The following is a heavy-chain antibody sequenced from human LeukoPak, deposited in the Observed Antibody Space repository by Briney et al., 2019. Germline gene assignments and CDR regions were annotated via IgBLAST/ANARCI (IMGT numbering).Heavy chain of an antibody. CDR3: ATDQMYYYGSRSYSPFNH. CDR1: GFTFSTYG. CDR2: IWYDGNNE. J-gene: IGHJ4*02. Sequence: AGRALRLSCAASGFTFSTYGMQWVRQAPGKGLEWVALIWYDGNNEYYADSVKGRFTISRDNSKNTLYLQMNSLRAEDTAVYYCATDQMYYYGSRSYSPFNHWGQGTLVTVSS. D-gene: IGHD3-10*01. V-gene: IGHV3-33*01.